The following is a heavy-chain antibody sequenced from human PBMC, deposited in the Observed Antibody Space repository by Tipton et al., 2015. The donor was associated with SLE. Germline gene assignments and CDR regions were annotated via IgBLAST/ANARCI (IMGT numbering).Heavy chain of an antibody. CDR1: GGSMRGKSYY. Sequence: TLSLTCTVSGGSMRGKSYYWGWIRQPPGKGLEWIGSVHSSGSTYYNPSLKSRVTISVDTSKNQFSLNLTSVTAADTAVYYCARDSTDYYDSGMSPSRFVYWGQGTLLIVSS. V-gene: IGHV4-39*07. CDR3: ARDSTDYYDSGMSPSRFVY. J-gene: IGHJ4*02. D-gene: IGHD3-10*01. CDR2: VHSSGST.